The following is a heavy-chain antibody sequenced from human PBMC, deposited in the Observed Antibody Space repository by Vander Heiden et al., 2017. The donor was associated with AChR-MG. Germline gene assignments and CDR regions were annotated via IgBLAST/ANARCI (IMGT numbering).Heavy chain of an antibody. D-gene: IGHD5-18*01. Sequence: QVQLVQSGAEVKKPGASVKVSCKAPGYPFTDYYWYGVRQVPGQGLEWMGWINPYSGDTKYAQKFEDRFTMTRDTSINTAYMELSRLRSDDTALYYCARKLAIQLWSFDSWGQGTLVTVSS. V-gene: IGHV1-2*02. CDR3: ARKLAIQLWSFDS. CDR2: INPYSGDT. CDR1: GYPFTDYY. J-gene: IGHJ4*02.